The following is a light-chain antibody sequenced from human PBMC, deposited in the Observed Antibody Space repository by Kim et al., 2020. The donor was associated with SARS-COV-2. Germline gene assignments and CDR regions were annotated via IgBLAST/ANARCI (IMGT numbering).Light chain of an antibody. CDR1: QSVSSN. V-gene: IGKV3-15*01. CDR3: QQYNNWPYT. J-gene: IGKJ2*01. CDR2: GAS. Sequence: GAPGERAPLSCRASQSVSSNLAWYQQKPGQAPRLLIYGASTRATGIPARFSGSGSGTEFTLTISSLQSEDFAVYYCQQYNNWPYTFGQGTKVDIK.